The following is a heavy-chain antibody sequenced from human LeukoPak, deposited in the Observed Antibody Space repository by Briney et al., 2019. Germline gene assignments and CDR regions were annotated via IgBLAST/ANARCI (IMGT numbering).Heavy chain of an antibody. CDR1: GFTFSSYA. D-gene: IGHD1-1*01. V-gene: IGHV3-23*01. Sequence: PGGSLRPSCAASGFTFSSYAINWVRQAPGKGLEWVSSISGSGGRTYYADSVKGRFTVSRDNSMNTLYLQMNSLTAEDTAVYYCAKDLDYNWGFDHWGQGTLVTVSS. J-gene: IGHJ4*02. CDR2: ISGSGGRT. CDR3: AKDLDYNWGFDH.